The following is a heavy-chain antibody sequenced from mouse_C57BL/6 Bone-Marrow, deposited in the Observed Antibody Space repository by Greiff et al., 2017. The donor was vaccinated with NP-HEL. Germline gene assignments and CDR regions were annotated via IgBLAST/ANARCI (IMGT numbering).Heavy chain of an antibody. Sequence: QVQLQQPGAELVKPGASVKLSCKASGYTSTSYWMQWVKQRPGQGLEWIGEIDPSDSYTNYNQKFKGKATLTVDTSSSTAYMQLSSLTSEDSAVYYCAREYYFDYWGQGTTLTVSS. CDR2: IDPSDSYT. CDR3: AREYYFDY. CDR1: GYTSTSYW. V-gene: IGHV1-50*01. J-gene: IGHJ2*01.